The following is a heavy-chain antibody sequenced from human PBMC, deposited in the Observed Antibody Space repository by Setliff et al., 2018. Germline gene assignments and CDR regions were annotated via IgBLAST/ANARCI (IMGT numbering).Heavy chain of an antibody. CDR2: IYSGGTT. CDR1: GDSMNSGVYY. J-gene: IGHJ4*02. Sequence: SETLSLTCKVSGDSMNSGVYYWAWIRQPPGKGLEWIGRIYSGGTTYYNSSLKSRVTISVDTSKSQFSLRLNSVTAADTAVYYGARTGTYRYFDYWGRGTLVTVSS. D-gene: IGHD1-1*01. CDR3: ARTGTYRYFDY. V-gene: IGHV4-39*01.